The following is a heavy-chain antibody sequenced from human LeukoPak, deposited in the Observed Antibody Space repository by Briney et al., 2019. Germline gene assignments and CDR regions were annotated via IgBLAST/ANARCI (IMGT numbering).Heavy chain of an antibody. CDR2: INHSGST. D-gene: IGHD5-18*01. CDR1: GGSFSGYY. Sequence: PSETLSLTCAVYGGSFSGYYWSWIRQPPGKELEWIGEINHSGSTNYNPSLKSRVTISVDTSKNQFSLKLSSVTAADTAVYYCARRRTVDTAMVRRPKYFDYWGQGTLVTVSS. J-gene: IGHJ4*02. V-gene: IGHV4-34*01. CDR3: ARRRTVDTAMVRRPKYFDY.